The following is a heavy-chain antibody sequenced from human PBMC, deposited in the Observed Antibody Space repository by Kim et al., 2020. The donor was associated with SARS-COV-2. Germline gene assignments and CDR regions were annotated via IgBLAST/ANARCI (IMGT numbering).Heavy chain of an antibody. Sequence: SPTHKSRGTISVDTSKNQCALKLSSVTAADPAVYYCARGPAATYYYGMDVWGQGTTVTVSS. D-gene: IGHD2-2*01. V-gene: IGHV4-59*09. CDR3: ARGPAATYYYGMDV. J-gene: IGHJ6*02.